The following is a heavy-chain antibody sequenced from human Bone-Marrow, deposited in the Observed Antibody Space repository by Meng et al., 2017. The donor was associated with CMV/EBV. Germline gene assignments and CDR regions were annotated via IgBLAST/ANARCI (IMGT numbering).Heavy chain of an antibody. CDR1: GCTFNNFF. J-gene: IGHJ5*02. CDR3: ARGLYQNKGLDP. CDR2: INPNGGST. V-gene: IGHV1-46*02. D-gene: IGHD1/OR15-1a*01. Sequence: CKASGCTFNNFFGHWQRQAPGQGLGWMGVINPNGGSTTYAQSFQGRVTMTGDTSTDTVYMELSSLRPDNTAFYYCARGLYQNKGLDPWGQGTLVTVSS.